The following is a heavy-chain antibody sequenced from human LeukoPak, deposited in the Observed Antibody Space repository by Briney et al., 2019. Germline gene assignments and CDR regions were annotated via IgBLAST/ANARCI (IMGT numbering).Heavy chain of an antibody. CDR2: ISSDGSRK. D-gene: IGHD2-15*01. Sequence: PGGSLRLSCAASGFTFSSYAMHWVRQAPGKGLNWVTVISSDGSRKNYADSVKGRFTISRDNSKNTLYLQMNSLRAEDTAVYYCAKEGPVARVFFDYWGQGTLVTVSS. J-gene: IGHJ4*02. CDR1: GFTFSSYA. V-gene: IGHV3-30*07. CDR3: AKEGPVARVFFDY.